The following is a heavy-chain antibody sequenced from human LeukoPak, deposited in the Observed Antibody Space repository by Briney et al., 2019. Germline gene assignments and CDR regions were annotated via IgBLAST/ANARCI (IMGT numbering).Heavy chain of an antibody. Sequence: GASVKVSCKASGYTFTGHYMHWVRQAPGQGLEWMGWINPNSGGTNYAQKFQGRVTMTRDTSISTAYMELSRLRSDDTAVYYCARDPTRLYYYGSGSYYPADWGQGTMVTVSS. CDR1: GYTFTGHY. CDR2: INPNSGGT. J-gene: IGHJ3*01. D-gene: IGHD3-10*01. V-gene: IGHV1-2*02. CDR3: ARDPTRLYYYGSGSYYPAD.